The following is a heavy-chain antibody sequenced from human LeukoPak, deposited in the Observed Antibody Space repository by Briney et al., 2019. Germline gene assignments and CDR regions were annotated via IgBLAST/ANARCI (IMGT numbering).Heavy chain of an antibody. Sequence: PSETLSLTCAVYGGSFSGYYWSWIRQPPGKGLEWIGEINHSGSTNYNPSLKSRVTISVDTSKNQFSLKLSSVTAADTAVYYCARGKTMIVAAPSGDGFDIWGQGTMVTVSS. CDR1: GGSFSGYY. J-gene: IGHJ3*02. D-gene: IGHD3-22*01. CDR2: INHSGST. CDR3: ARGKTMIVAAPSGDGFDI. V-gene: IGHV4-34*01.